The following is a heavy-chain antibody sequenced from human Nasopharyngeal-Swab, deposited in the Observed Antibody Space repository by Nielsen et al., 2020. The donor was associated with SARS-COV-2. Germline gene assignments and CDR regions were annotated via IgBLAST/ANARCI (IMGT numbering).Heavy chain of an antibody. J-gene: IGHJ3*02. V-gene: IGHV1-69*13. CDR3: ARDQVPAAINDAFDI. CDR2: IIPFFRTA. Sequence: SVKVSCKASGGTFNSYGISWVRQAPGQGLEWMGGIIPFFRTANYAQKFQGRVTFTADDSTSTAYMDLSSLRFQDTAVYYCARDQVPAAINDAFDIWGKGTMVTVSS. D-gene: IGHD2-2*01. CDR1: GGTFNSYG.